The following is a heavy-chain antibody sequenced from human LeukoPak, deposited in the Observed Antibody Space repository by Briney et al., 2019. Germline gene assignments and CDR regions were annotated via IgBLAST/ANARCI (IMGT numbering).Heavy chain of an antibody. CDR1: GGSISSYY. D-gene: IGHD1-26*01. CDR3: ARGNSGSYFDY. Sequence: PSETLSLTCTVSGGSISSYYWSWIRQPPGKGLEWIGYIYYSGSTNYNPSLKSRVTISVDTSKNQFSLKLSSVTAADTAVYYCARGNSGSYFDYWGQGTLATVSS. J-gene: IGHJ4*02. CDR2: IYYSGST. V-gene: IGHV4-59*01.